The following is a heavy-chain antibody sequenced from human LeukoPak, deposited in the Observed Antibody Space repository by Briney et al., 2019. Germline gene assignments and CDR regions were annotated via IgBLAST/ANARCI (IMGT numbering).Heavy chain of an antibody. Sequence: GGSLRLSCAASGFTFSSFEMNWVRRAPGKGLEWVSIIYSAGSTYYADSVKGRFTISRDNSKNTLYLQMDSLRAEDTAVYYCARANSGSHSYFQHWGQGTLVTVSS. D-gene: IGHD1-26*01. CDR1: GFTFSSFE. V-gene: IGHV3-53*01. J-gene: IGHJ1*01. CDR2: IYSAGST. CDR3: ARANSGSHSYFQH.